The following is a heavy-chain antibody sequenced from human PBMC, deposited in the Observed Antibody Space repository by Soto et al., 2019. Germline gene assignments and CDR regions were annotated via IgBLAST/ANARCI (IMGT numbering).Heavy chain of an antibody. CDR3: ARGKGMEENYYYYGLDI. Sequence: SVKVSCKASGYTFTTHAMHWVRQAPGQSLEWMGWINGGTGQTKHSQRFQGRVNITRDTSASTAYMELSSLRSEDTAVYYCARGKGMEENYYYYGLDIWGHGTSVTVSS. CDR2: INGGTGQT. V-gene: IGHV1-3*01. CDR1: GYTFTTHA. D-gene: IGHD1-1*01. J-gene: IGHJ6*02.